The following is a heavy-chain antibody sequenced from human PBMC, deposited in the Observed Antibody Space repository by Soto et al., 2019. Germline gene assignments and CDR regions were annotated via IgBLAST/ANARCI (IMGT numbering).Heavy chain of an antibody. CDR3: ARLGSYSNYGIYYYYYYYMDV. V-gene: IGHV3-48*01. CDR2: ISSSSSTI. J-gene: IGHJ6*03. D-gene: IGHD4-4*01. Sequence: GGSLRLSCAASGFTFSSYSMNWVRQAPGKGLEWVSYISSSSSTIYYADSVKGRFTISRDNAKNSLYLQMNSLRAEDTAVYYCARLGSYSNYGIYYYYYYYMDVWGKGTTVTVSS. CDR1: GFTFSSYS.